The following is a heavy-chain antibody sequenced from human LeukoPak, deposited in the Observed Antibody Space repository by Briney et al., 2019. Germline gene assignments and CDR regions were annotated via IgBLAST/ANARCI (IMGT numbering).Heavy chain of an antibody. CDR2: ISYDGSNK. D-gene: IGHD3-22*01. CDR3: AKASHYDSSGYYSPDQNWFDP. J-gene: IGHJ5*02. Sequence: GRSLRLSCAASGFTFSSYGMHWVRQAPGKGLEWVAVISYDGSNKYYADSVKGRFTISRDNSKNTLYLQMNSLRAEDAAVHYCAKASHYDSSGYYSPDQNWFDPWGQGTLVTVSS. CDR1: GFTFSSYG. V-gene: IGHV3-30*18.